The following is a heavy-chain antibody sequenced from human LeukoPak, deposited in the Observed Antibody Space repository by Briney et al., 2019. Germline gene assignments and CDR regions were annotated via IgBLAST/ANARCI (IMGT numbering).Heavy chain of an antibody. D-gene: IGHD3-16*01. Sequence: HSGGSLRLSCAASGFTFTNAWMSWVRQAPGKGLEWVSVIYMGGNTFYADSVKGRFTISRHTSKNTLYLQMNSLRTEDTAVYYCARVGDEVAYTRGYLDYWGQGTLVTVSS. V-gene: IGHV3-53*04. CDR2: IYMGGNT. CDR1: GFTFTNAW. J-gene: IGHJ4*02. CDR3: ARVGDEVAYTRGYLDY.